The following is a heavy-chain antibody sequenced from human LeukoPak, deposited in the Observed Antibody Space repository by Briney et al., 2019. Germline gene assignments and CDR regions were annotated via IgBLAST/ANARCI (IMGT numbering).Heavy chain of an antibody. V-gene: IGHV1-69*05. CDR1: VGTFSSYA. CDR2: IIPIFGTA. CDR3: ASTVTTPYYFDY. D-gene: IGHD4-17*01. J-gene: IGHJ4*02. Sequence: SVKVSCKASVGTFSSYAISWVRQAPGQGLEWMGRIIPIFGTANYAQKFQGRVTITTDESTSTAYMELSSLRSEDTAVYYCASTVTTPYYFDYWGQGTLVTVSS.